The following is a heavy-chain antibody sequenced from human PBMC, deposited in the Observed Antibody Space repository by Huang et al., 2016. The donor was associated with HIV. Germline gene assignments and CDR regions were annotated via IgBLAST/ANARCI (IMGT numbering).Heavy chain of an antibody. D-gene: IGHD6-19*01. CDR2: SSRSRNNL. V-gene: IGHV3-9*03. J-gene: IGHJ4*02. Sequence: EVQLVESGGGLVQPGRSLRLSCTASGFTFDDYAMHWVREVRGKGLEWVPGSSRSRNNLGYADSVKGRFTISRDNAKNSLYLQMNSLRVEDMAFYYCAKDIKGGSSWSGYFDSWGQGTLVTVSS. CDR3: AKDIKGGSSWSGYFDS. CDR1: GFTFDDYA.